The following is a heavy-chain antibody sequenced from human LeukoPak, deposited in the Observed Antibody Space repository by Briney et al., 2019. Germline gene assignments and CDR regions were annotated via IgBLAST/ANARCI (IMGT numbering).Heavy chain of an antibody. J-gene: IGHJ5*02. CDR3: RRGHYCDAA. V-gene: IGHV3-7*03. CDR2: IKKDGSEK. Sequence: GGSLRLSCAASGFIFSDQWMNWVRQTPGKGLEWLANIKKDGSEKYYADSVKGRFTISRDNDRKSLFLQMSRLTADDTAVYYCRRGHYCDAAWGQGTLVTVSS. D-gene: IGHD4-17*01. CDR1: GFIFSDQW.